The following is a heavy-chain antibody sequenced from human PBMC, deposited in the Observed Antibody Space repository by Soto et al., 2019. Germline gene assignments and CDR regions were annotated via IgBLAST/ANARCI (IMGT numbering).Heavy chain of an antibody. CDR2: TYYRSRFFS. CDR3: VRDRYSSSGWFDP. CDR1: GDSVSSYSAA. J-gene: IGHJ5*02. D-gene: IGHD3-10*01. V-gene: IGHV6-1*01. Sequence: SQTLSLTXAISGDSVSSYSAAWNWIRQSPSGGLEWLGRTYYRSRFFSDYAESVKSRIIINPDTSKNQFSLQLKSVTPEDTAVYYCVRDRYSSSGWFDPWGQGTPVTVSS.